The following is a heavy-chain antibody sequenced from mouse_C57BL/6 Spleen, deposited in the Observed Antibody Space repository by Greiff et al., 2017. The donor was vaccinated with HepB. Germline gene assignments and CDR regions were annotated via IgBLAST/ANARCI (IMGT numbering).Heavy chain of an antibody. J-gene: IGHJ4*01. CDR1: GYTFTSYW. CDR2: IDPSDSET. D-gene: IGHD2-4*01. V-gene: IGHV1-52*01. CDR3: ARGAIYYDYDGEGDYYAMDY. Sequence: QVQLQQPGAELVRPGSSVKLSCKASGYTFTSYWMHWVKQRPIQGLEWIGNIDPSDSETHYNQKFKDKATLTVDKSSSTAYMQLSSLTSEDSAVYYCARGAIYYDYDGEGDYYAMDYWGQGTSVTVSS.